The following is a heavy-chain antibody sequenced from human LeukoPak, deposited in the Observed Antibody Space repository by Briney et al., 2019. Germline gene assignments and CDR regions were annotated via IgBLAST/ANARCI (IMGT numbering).Heavy chain of an antibody. CDR3: ARSQYLPYDVFDL. D-gene: IGHD2/OR15-2a*01. Sequence: GGSLRLSCAASGFTFTNYWMSWVRQAPGKGLAWVANIKQDGSEKYYVDSVKGRFSISRDNARGSLYLQMNSLRAEDTTVYYCARSQYLPYDVFDLWGQGTMVTVSS. V-gene: IGHV3-7*02. CDR1: GFTFTNYW. CDR2: IKQDGSEK. J-gene: IGHJ3*01.